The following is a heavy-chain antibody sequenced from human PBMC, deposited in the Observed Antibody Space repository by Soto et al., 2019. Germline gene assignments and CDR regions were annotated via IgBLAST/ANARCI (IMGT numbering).Heavy chain of an antibody. V-gene: IGHV4-31*03. Sequence: SETLSLTCTVSGGSISSGGYYWSWIRQHPGKGLEWIGYIYYSGSTYYNPSLKSRVTISVDTSKNQFSLKLGSVTAADTAVYYCARVFARPYWYFDLWGRGTLVTVSS. CDR3: ARVFARPYWYFDL. J-gene: IGHJ2*01. CDR1: GGSISSGGYY. CDR2: IYYSGST. D-gene: IGHD2-21*01.